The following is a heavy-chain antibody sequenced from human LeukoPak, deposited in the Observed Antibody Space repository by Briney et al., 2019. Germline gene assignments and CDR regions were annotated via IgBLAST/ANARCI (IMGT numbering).Heavy chain of an antibody. CDR2: ITSSSTNI. Sequence: GGSLRLSCAASGFTFSTYSMNWVRQAPGTGPEWVSYITSSSTNIYYADSVKGRFTISRDNAKNSLFLQMNSLRAEDTAIYYCATSPPRRDGYNNAYWGQGTLVTVSS. CDR1: GFTFSTYS. CDR3: ATSPPRRDGYNNAY. J-gene: IGHJ4*02. D-gene: IGHD5-24*01. V-gene: IGHV3-48*01.